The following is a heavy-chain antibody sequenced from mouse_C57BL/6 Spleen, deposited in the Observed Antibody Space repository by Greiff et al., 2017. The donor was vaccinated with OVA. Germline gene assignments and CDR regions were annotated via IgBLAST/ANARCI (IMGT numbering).Heavy chain of an antibody. Sequence: VQLQQSGAELVKPGASVKLSCKASGYTFTSYWMHWVKQRPGQGLEWIGMIHPNSGSTNYNEKFKSKATLTVDKSSSTAFMQLSSLTSEDSAVYCCARVATVVATYYFDYWGQGTTLTVSS. CDR3: ARVATVVATYYFDY. V-gene: IGHV1-64*01. D-gene: IGHD1-1*01. CDR1: GYTFTSYW. J-gene: IGHJ2*01. CDR2: IHPNSGST.